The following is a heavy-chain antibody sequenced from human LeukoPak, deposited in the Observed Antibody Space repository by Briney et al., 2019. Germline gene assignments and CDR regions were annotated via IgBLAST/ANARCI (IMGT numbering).Heavy chain of an antibody. CDR1: GGTFSSYA. Sequence: ASVKVSCKASGGTFSSYAISWVRQAPGQGLEWMGIINPSGGSTSYAQKFQGRVTMTRDTSTSTVYMELSSLRSEDTAVYYCARDAELFDYWGQGTLVTVSS. J-gene: IGHJ4*02. CDR2: INPSGGST. D-gene: IGHD1-26*01. V-gene: IGHV1-46*01. CDR3: ARDAELFDY.